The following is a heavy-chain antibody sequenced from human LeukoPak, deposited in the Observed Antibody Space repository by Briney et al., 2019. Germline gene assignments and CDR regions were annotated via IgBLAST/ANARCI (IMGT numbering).Heavy chain of an antibody. CDR3: AKKGMVRGVMGYFDY. Sequence: PGGSLRLSCAASGFTFSSYAMSWVRQAPGKGLEWVSGISGSGGSTYYADSVKGRFTISRDNSKNTLYLQMNSLRAEDTAVYYCAKKGMVRGVMGYFDYWGQGTLVTVSS. V-gene: IGHV3-23*01. CDR1: GFTFSSYA. CDR2: ISGSGGST. J-gene: IGHJ4*02. D-gene: IGHD3-10*01.